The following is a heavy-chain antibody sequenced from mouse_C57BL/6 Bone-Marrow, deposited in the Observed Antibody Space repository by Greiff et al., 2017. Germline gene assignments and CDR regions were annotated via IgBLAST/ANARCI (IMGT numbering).Heavy chain of an antibody. CDR2: IDPSDSYT. Sequence: QVQLQQPGAALVRPGTSVKLSCKASGYTFTSYWLHWVKQRPGQGLEWIGVIDPSDSYTNYNQKFKGKATLTVDTSSSTAYMQLSSLTSEDSAVYYCARALLLLRFAYGGQGTLVTVAA. J-gene: IGHJ3*01. V-gene: IGHV1-59*01. D-gene: IGHD1-1*01. CDR1: GYTFTSYW. CDR3: ARALLLLRFAY.